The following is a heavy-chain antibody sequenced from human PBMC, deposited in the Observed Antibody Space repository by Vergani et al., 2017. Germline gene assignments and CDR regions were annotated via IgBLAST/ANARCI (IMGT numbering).Heavy chain of an antibody. D-gene: IGHD2-2*01. CDR3: AKLEDIVVVPAAMPFFDY. J-gene: IGHJ4*02. CDR2: ISGPGLST. CDR1: GFTFSNSA. Sequence: EVHLLESGGGLVQSGGSLRLSCAASGFTFSNSAVSWVRQAPGRGLAWVSSISGPGLSTYYADSVKGRFSISRDNSKNTVFLQMHSLRAEDTAIYYCAKLEDIVVVPAAMPFFDYWGQGTLVTVSS. V-gene: IGHV3-23*01.